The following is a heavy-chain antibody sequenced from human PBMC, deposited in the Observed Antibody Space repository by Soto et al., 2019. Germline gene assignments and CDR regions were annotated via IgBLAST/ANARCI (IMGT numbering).Heavy chain of an antibody. V-gene: IGHV1-2*02. Sequence: ASVKVSCKASGYTFTGYYMHWVRQAPGQGLEWMGWINPNSGGTNYAQKFQGRVTMTRDTSISTAYMELSRLRPDDTAVYYCARGLSGSTGTWTGPWGQGTLVTVSS. CDR3: ARGLSGSTGTWTGP. CDR1: GYTFTGYY. CDR2: INPNSGGT. D-gene: IGHD1-7*01. J-gene: IGHJ5*02.